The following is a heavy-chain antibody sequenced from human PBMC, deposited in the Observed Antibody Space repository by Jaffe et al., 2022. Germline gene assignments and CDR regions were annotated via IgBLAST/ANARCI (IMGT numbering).Heavy chain of an antibody. CDR2: ISAYNGNT. D-gene: IGHD3-3*01. J-gene: IGHJ3*02. CDR3: ARESPGWDYDFWSGYYRVGRDDAFDI. Sequence: QVQLVQSGAEVKKPGASVKVSCKASGYTFTSYGISWVRQAPGQGLEWMGWISAYNGNTNYAQKLQGRVTMTTDTSTSTAYMELRSLRSDDTAVYYCARESPGWDYDFWSGYYRVGRDDAFDIWGQGTMVTVSS. V-gene: IGHV1-18*01. CDR1: GYTFTSYG.